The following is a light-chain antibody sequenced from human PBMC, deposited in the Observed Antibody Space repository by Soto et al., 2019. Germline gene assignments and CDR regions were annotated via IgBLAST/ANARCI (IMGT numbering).Light chain of an antibody. CDR1: SSNIGAGSD. CDR3: SSYAGSKNYNYV. J-gene: IGLJ1*01. V-gene: IGLV1-40*01. Sequence: QSVLTQPPSISGAPGQRVTISCTGSSSNIGAGSDVHWYHQLPGTAPKLLIYGNTNRPSGVPDRFSGSKSGNTASLTVSGLQAEDEAEYYCSSYAGSKNYNYVFGTGTKLTVL. CDR2: GNT.